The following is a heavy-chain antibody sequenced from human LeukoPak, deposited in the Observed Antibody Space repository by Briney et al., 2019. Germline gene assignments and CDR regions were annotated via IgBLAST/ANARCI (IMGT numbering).Heavy chain of an antibody. J-gene: IGHJ4*02. CDR2: ISGNAGRT. Sequence: GGSLRLSCAVSGITLSNYGMSWVRQAPGKGLEWVAGISGNAGRTNYADSVKGRFSISRDNPKNTLYLQMNSLRAEDTAVYFCAKRGVVIRVILVGFHKEAYYFDSWGQGALVTVSS. CDR3: AKRGVVIRVILVGFHKEAYYFDS. CDR1: GITLSNYG. D-gene: IGHD3-22*01. V-gene: IGHV3-23*01.